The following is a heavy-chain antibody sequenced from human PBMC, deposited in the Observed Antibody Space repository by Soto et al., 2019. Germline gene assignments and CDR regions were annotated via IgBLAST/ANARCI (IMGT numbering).Heavy chain of an antibody. CDR3: AMFIVVGPGAVPVSRGGGDDAFDI. CDR1: GGTFSSYT. J-gene: IGHJ3*02. V-gene: IGHV1-69*02. Sequence: QVQLVQSGAEVKKPGSSVKVSCKASGGTFSSYTISWVRQAPGQGLEWMGRIIPILGIANYAQKFQGRVTITAAKSPSTASRELSSMRAEETAVYYCAMFIVVGPGAVPVSRGGGDDAFDIWGQGTMVTVSS. CDR2: IIPILGIA. D-gene: IGHD2-2*01.